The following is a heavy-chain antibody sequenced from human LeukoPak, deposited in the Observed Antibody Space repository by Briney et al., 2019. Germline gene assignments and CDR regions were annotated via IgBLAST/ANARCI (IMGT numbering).Heavy chain of an antibody. D-gene: IGHD1-26*01. CDR3: ATVAPWELPTKFDY. Sequence: AGGSLRLSCAASGFTFSSYDMHWVRQVTGKGLEWVSGIGIVGDTYYAGSVKGRFTISRENAKNSLYLQMNSLRAEDTAVYYCATVAPWELPTKFDYWGQGTLVTVSS. J-gene: IGHJ4*02. CDR1: GFTFSSYD. V-gene: IGHV3-13*01. CDR2: IGIVGDT.